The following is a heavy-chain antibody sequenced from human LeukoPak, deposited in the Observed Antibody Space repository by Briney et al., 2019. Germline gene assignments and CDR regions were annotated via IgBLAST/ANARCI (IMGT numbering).Heavy chain of an antibody. CDR3: AKDQYSGSYYSAFDI. CDR2: ITYDGSNK. J-gene: IGHJ3*02. D-gene: IGHD1-26*01. CDR1: GFTFSSYG. V-gene: IGHV3-30*18. Sequence: PGGSLRLSCAASGFTFSSYGMHWVRQAPGKGLEWVAAITYDGSNKYYADSVKGRFTISRDNSKNTLYLQMNSLRAEDTAVYYCAKDQYSGSYYSAFDIWGQGTMVTVSS.